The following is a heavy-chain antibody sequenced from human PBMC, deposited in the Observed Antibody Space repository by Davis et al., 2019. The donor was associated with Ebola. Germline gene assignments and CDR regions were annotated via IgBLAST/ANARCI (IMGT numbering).Heavy chain of an antibody. CDR2: ISSSSSYI. J-gene: IGHJ4*02. D-gene: IGHD4-17*01. V-gene: IGHV3-21*01. CDR1: GFTFSSYS. Sequence: GESLKISCAASGFTFSSYSMNWVRQAPGKGLEWVSSISSSSSYIYYADSVKGRFTISRDNAKNSLYLQMNSLRDEDTAVYYCARDRYGDYAVDYWGQGVLVTVSS. CDR3: ARDRYGDYAVDY.